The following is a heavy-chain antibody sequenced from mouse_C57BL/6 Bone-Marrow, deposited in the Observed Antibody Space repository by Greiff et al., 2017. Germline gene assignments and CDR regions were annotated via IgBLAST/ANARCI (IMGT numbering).Heavy chain of an antibody. J-gene: IGHJ3*01. D-gene: IGHD2-10*01. CDR2: ISYSGST. Sequence: EVQLQQSGPGMVKPSQSLSLTCTVTGYSITSGYDWHWIRHFPGNKLEWMGYISYSGSTNYNPSLKSRISITHDTSKNHFFLKLNSVTTEDTATYYCARDTYYGNYAWLAYWGQGTLVTVSA. V-gene: IGHV3-1*01. CDR3: ARDTYYGNYAWLAY. CDR1: GYSITSGYD.